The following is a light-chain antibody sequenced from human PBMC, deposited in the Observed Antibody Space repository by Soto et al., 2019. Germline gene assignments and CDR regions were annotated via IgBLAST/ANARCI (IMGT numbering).Light chain of an antibody. Sequence: DIQMTQSPSSLSASVGDRVTITCQASQDIRNYLNWYQQKPGKAPKLLIYDASNLETGVPSRFSGSGSGTDFTFTISSLQPEDIATYYCQQYDNFPRTFGQGTKLEIK. CDR2: DAS. J-gene: IGKJ2*01. CDR3: QQYDNFPRT. V-gene: IGKV1-33*01. CDR1: QDIRNY.